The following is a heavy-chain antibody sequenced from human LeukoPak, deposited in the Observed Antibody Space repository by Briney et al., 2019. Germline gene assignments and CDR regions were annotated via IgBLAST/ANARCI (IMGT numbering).Heavy chain of an antibody. CDR3: ASGGMVAALTGFFDY. CDR1: GGTFSSYA. CDR2: IIPIFGTA. J-gene: IGHJ4*02. Sequence: GASVKVSCKASGGTFSSYAISWVRQAPGQGLEWMGGIIPIFGTANYAQKFQGRVTITADESTSTAYMELSSLRSEDTAVYYCASGGMVAALTGFFDYWGQGTLVTVSS. D-gene: IGHD2-15*01. V-gene: IGHV1-69*13.